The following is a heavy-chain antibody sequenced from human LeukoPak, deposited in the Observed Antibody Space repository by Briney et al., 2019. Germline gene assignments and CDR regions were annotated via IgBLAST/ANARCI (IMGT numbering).Heavy chain of an antibody. CDR1: GGSFSGYY. J-gene: IGHJ6*04. D-gene: IGHD3-10*01. V-gene: IGHV4-34*01. Sequence: SETLSLTCAVYGGSFSGYYWSWLRQPPGKGLEGMGEINHSGSTNYNPSLMSRVTISVDTYKNQFSLTLSSVTAADTAVYYCARGLRRYYGSGSYSNYYYGMDVWGKGTTVTVSS. CDR3: ARGLRRYYGSGSYSNYYYGMDV. CDR2: INHSGST.